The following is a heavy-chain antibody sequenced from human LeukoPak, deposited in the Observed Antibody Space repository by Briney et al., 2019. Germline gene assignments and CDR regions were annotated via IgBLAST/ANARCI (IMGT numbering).Heavy chain of an antibody. CDR2: IYYSGST. J-gene: IGHJ1*01. V-gene: IGHV4-59*11. D-gene: IGHD6-13*01. CDR1: GGSISSHY. CDR3: AAIAAARKYFQH. Sequence: SETLSLTCTVSGGSISSHYWGWIRQPPGKGLEWIGYIYYSGSTNYNPSLKSRVTISVDTSKNQFSLKLSSVTAADTAVYYCAAIAAARKYFQHWGQGTLVTVSS.